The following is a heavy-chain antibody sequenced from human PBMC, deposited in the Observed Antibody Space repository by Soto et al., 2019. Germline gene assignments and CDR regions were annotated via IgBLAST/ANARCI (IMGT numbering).Heavy chain of an antibody. J-gene: IGHJ3*02. D-gene: IGHD3-3*01. CDR3: ARDHVIYDFWSGPELTDYYFDI. Sequence: ASVKVSCKASGYTFTSYAMHWVRQAPGQRLEWMGWINAGNGNTKYSQKFQGRVTITRDTSASTAYMELSSLRSEDTAVYYCARDHVIYDFWSGPELTDYYFDIWGQGTMVTVSS. CDR1: GYTFTSYA. CDR2: INAGNGNT. V-gene: IGHV1-3*01.